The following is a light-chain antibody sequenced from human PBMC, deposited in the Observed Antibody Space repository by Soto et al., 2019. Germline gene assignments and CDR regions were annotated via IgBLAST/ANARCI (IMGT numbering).Light chain of an antibody. V-gene: IGKV3-11*01. CDR3: QQRSSWPRYT. CDR2: DAS. CDR1: QSVSSY. J-gene: IGKJ2*01. Sequence: EIVLTQSPATLSLSPGERATLSCRASQSVSSYLAWYQQKPGQAPRLLIYDASNRATGIPARFSGSGSGTDFTLTIGSLEPEDFAVYYCQQRSSWPRYTFGQGTKLEIK.